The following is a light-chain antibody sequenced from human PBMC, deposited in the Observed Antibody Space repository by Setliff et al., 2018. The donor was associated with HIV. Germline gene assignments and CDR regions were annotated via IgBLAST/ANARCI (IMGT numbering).Light chain of an antibody. Sequence: SALAQPASVSGSPGQSITISCAGASSDFGSYNLVSWYQQRPGKVPKLLIYEGTKRPSGVSSRFSGSKSGNTASLTISGLQAEDEADYYCCSYAGDSSYVVFGGGTKVTVL. CDR1: SSDFGSYNL. CDR3: CSYAGDSSYVV. CDR2: EGT. J-gene: IGLJ2*01. V-gene: IGLV2-23*01.